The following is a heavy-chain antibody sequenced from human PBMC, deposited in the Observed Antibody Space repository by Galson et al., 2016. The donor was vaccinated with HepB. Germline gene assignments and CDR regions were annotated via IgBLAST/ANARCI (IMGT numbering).Heavy chain of an antibody. D-gene: IGHD6-25*01. CDR2: ISGNGDNT. Sequence: SLRLSCAASGFTFSSYAMSWVRQAPGKGLEWVSAISGNGDNTYYADSVKGRFTISRDNAKNTLYLQMNSLRAEDTAVYYCAKDQVSAAVNWFDPWGQGTLITVS. CDR3: AKDQVSAAVNWFDP. V-gene: IGHV3-23*01. CDR1: GFTFSSYA. J-gene: IGHJ5*02.